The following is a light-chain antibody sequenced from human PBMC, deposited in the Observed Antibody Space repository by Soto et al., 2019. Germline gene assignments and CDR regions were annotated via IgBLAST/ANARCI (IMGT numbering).Light chain of an antibody. V-gene: IGKV3-15*01. CDR3: HQYNSWPAT. CDR1: QSVGSN. CDR2: SSS. Sequence: EIVMTQSPVTLSVSPGEGATLSCRASQSVGSNLAWYQQKPGHAPRLLMYSSSTRATGVPVRFSGSGSGKAFALSISSLQSEDFAVYYCHQYNSWPATFGPGTKVDI. J-gene: IGKJ3*01.